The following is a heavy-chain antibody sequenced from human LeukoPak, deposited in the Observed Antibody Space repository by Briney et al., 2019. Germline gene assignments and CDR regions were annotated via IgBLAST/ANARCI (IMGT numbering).Heavy chain of an antibody. CDR2: ISSGSSTI. CDR3: ARDSGLIMGALNLDY. D-gene: IGHD1-26*01. CDR1: GFTFRTYG. Sequence: GGSLRLSCAASGFTFRTYGMNWVRQGPGKGLEWVSYISSGSSTIFYADSVKGRFTISRDNAKNSLYLQMNSLRDEDTAVYYCARDSGLIMGALNLDYWGQGTLLPVSS. J-gene: IGHJ4*02. V-gene: IGHV3-48*02.